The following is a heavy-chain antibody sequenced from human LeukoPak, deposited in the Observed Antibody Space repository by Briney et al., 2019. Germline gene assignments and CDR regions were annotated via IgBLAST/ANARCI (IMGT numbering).Heavy chain of an antibody. J-gene: IGHJ4*02. D-gene: IGHD2-15*01. CDR3: ISGSYFDN. Sequence: GESLKISCAASGFTFSTYWMSWVRQAPGKGLECVASIKPDGSEKYYVDSVKGRFTISRDNAKNSLYLQMNSLRAEDTAVYYCISGSYFDNWGQGTLVTVSS. CDR1: GFTFSTYW. CDR2: IKPDGSEK. V-gene: IGHV3-7*05.